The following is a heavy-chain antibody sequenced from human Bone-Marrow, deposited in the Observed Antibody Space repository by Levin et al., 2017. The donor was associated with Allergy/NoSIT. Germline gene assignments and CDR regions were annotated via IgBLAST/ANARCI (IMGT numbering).Heavy chain of an antibody. CDR3: ARGITGATLDS. V-gene: IGHV4-61*01. Sequence: PSETLSLTCNISGASPSSSGSSYWSWIRQPPGKGLEWLGYIYYTGGANYNPSLKSRVTLSIDTSKNQFSLRLRSVSAADTAVYFCARGITGATLDSWGQGTQVTVSS. J-gene: IGHJ4*02. CDR1: GASPSSSGSSY. CDR2: IYYTGGA. D-gene: IGHD1-20*01.